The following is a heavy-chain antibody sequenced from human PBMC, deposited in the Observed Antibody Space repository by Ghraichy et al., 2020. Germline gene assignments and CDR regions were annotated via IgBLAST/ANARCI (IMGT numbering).Heavy chain of an antibody. CDR1: GGSVSSGSYY. CDR2: IYYSGST. Sequence: SETLSLTCTVSGGSVSSGSYYWSWIRQPPGKGLEWIGYIYYSGSTNYNPSLKSRVTISVDTSKNQFYLKLSSVTAADTAVYYCARDSLPMDCSGGSCYPFGYYYYGMDVWGEGTTVTVSS. J-gene: IGHJ6*04. D-gene: IGHD2-15*01. V-gene: IGHV4-61*01. CDR3: ARDSLPMDCSGGSCYPFGYYYYGMDV.